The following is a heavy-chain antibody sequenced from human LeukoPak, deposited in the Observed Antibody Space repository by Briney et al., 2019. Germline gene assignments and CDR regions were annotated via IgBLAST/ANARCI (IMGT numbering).Heavy chain of an antibody. J-gene: IGHJ4*02. CDR2: INPNSGGT. Sequence: GASVKVSCKASGYTFTGSYIHWVRQAPGQGLERMGWINPNSGGTNYAQRFQGRVTMTRDTSISIGYMDLSRLRSDDTAVYYCARGPTVVSNFDYWGQGTLVTVSS. CDR3: ARGPTVVSNFDY. V-gene: IGHV1-2*02. D-gene: IGHD4-23*01. CDR1: GYTFTGSY.